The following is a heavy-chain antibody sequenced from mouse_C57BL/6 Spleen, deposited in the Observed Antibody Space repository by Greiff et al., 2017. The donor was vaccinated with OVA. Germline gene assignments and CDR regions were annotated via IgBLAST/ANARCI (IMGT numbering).Heavy chain of an antibody. D-gene: IGHD1-1*02. J-gene: IGHJ1*03. CDR1: GFTFSNYW. Sequence: EVQGVESGGGLVQPGGSMKLSCVASGFTFSNYWMNWVRQSPEKGLEWVAQIRLKSDNYATHYAESVKGRFTISRDDSKSSVYLQMNNLRAEDTGIYYCTEGIYGGYYWYFDGWGTGTTVTVSS. CDR3: TEGIYGGYYWYFDG. V-gene: IGHV6-3*01. CDR2: IRLKSDNYAT.